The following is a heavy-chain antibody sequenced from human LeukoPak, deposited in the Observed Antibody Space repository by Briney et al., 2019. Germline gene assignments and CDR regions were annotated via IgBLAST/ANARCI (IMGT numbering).Heavy chain of an antibody. Sequence: GGSLRLSCAASGFAFSTYWMNWIRQAPGKGLEWVANIKQDGSEKYYLDSVKGRFTISRNNAKNSLYLQMSSLRAEDTAVYYCAKPITISGATDGFDIWGQGAKVIVSS. D-gene: IGHD3-3*01. CDR2: IKQDGSEK. CDR1: GFAFSTYW. V-gene: IGHV3-7*01. CDR3: AKPITISGATDGFDI. J-gene: IGHJ3*02.